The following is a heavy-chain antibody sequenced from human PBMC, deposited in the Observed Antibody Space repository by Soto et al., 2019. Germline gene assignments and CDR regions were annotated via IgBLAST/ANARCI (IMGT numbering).Heavy chain of an antibody. V-gene: IGHV1-3*01. CDR3: ARDWASSGWYSCGSFHI. Sequence: QVQLVQSGAEVKKPGASVKVSCKASGYTFTSYAMHWVRQAPGQRLEWMGWINAGNGNTKYSQKFQGRVTITRDTSASTACMELSSLRSEDTAVYYWARDWASSGWYSCGSFHIWGQGTMVTVSS. CDR1: GYTFTSYA. D-gene: IGHD6-19*01. CDR2: INAGNGNT. J-gene: IGHJ3*02.